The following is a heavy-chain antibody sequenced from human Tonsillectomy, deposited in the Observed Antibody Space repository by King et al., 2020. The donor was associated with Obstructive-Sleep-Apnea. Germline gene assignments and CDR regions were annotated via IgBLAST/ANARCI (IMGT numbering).Heavy chain of an antibody. Sequence: VQLVQSGTEVKKPGASVKVSCKAFGYTFTSYAISWVRQAPGQGLEWMGWISTYNGNTNYAQQLQGRVIMTTDTSTSTAYMELRSLRSDDTAVYYCARRGASSSGLYYFDYWGQGTLVTVSS. J-gene: IGHJ4*02. CDR2: ISTYNGNT. V-gene: IGHV1-18*04. CDR1: GYTFTSYA. CDR3: ARRGASSSGLYYFDY. D-gene: IGHD6-19*01.